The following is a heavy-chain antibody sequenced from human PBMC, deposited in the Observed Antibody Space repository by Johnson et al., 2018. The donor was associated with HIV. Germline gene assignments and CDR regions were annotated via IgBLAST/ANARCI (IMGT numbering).Heavy chain of an antibody. D-gene: IGHD1-26*01. CDR1: GFTFSRHA. Sequence: VQLVESGGGLVQPGGSLRLSCAASGFTFSRHAMSWVRQAPGKGLDWVSAISGSGGRTYYGDSVKGRFTISRDNSKNTLYLQMNSLRAEDTAVYYCAREDVGSSAPDAFDIWGQGTMVTVSS. V-gene: IGHV3-23*04. CDR3: AREDVGSSAPDAFDI. CDR2: ISGSGGRT. J-gene: IGHJ3*02.